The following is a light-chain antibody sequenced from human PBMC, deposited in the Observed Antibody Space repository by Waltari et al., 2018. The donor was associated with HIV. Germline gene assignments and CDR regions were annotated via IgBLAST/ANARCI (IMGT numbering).Light chain of an antibody. CDR2: WNT. J-gene: IGLJ3*02. CDR1: SSNIGTNL. V-gene: IGLV1-47*01. Sequence: QSVLTQSPSISGTPGQRVAISCSGSSSNIGTNLVSWYQQVPGTTPKLLIFWNTPRPSGVSDRFSGSVSGTSASLAISGLRSDDEANYYCAVWDNSLSAQVFGGGTTLTVL. CDR3: AVWDNSLSAQV.